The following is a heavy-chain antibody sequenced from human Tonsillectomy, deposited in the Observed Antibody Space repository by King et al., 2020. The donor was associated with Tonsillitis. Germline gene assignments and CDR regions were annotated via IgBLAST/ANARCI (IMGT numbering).Heavy chain of an antibody. CDR3: AREPTVDARQADD. V-gene: IGHV3-7*01. D-gene: IGHD4-11*01. J-gene: IGHJ4*02. CDR1: GFTFYHYC. Sequence: VQLVESGGDLVQPGGSLTLSCVAAGFTFYHYCMTWVRQAPGKGLECVANIKQHGIEKYYVDSVKGRFTISRDNAKDSLHLQMNSLGAEDTALYYCAREPTVDARQADDWGQGTPVTVSS. CDR2: IKQHGIEK.